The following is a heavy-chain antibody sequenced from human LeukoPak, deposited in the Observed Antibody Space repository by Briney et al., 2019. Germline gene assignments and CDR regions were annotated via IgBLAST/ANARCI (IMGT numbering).Heavy chain of an antibody. CDR3: AKDHFGNYGPKYFDY. J-gene: IGHJ4*02. CDR2: IYSGGST. V-gene: IGHV3-53*01. Sequence: GGSLRLSCAASGFTVSSNYMSWVRQAPGKGLEWVSVIYSGGSTYYSDSVTGRFTISRDNSKNTLYLQMNSLRAEDTAVYYCAKDHFGNYGPKYFDYWGQGTLVTVSS. D-gene: IGHD3-10*01. CDR1: GFTVSSNY.